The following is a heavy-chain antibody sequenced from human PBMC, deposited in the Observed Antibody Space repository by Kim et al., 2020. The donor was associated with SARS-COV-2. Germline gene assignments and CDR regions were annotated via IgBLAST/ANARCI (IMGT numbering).Heavy chain of an antibody. V-gene: IGHV3-15*01. J-gene: IGHJ4*02. Sequence: AAPVKVRFTISRDDSKNTLYLQMNSLKTEDPAVYYCTTGHYDSSGYVDYWGQGTLVTVSS. D-gene: IGHD3-22*01. CDR3: TTGHYDSSGYVDY.